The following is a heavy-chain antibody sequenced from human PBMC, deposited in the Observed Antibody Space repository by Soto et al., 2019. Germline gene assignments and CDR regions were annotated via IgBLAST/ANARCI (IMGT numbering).Heavy chain of an antibody. CDR2: ISAYNGNT. Sequence: ASVKVSCNASGYDFTSYGISWVRQAPAQGLEWMGWISAYNGNTNYAQKLEGRVRLTTDTSTSTAYMQMRSLRSDETAVYYWARDSSKWVPDWYFDLWGRGTLVTVSS. CDR3: ARDSSKWVPDWYFDL. V-gene: IGHV1-18*04. J-gene: IGHJ2*01. D-gene: IGHD5-12*01. CDR1: GYDFTSYG.